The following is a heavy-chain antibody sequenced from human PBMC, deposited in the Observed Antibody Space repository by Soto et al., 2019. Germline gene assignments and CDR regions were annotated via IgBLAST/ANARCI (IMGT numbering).Heavy chain of an antibody. CDR2: IYYSGST. J-gene: IGHJ4*02. V-gene: IGHV4-31*03. Sequence: SETLSLTCTVSGGSISSGGYYWSWIRQHPGKGLEWIGYIYYSGSTYYNPSLKSRVTISVDTSKNQFSLKLSSVTAADTAVYYCARASGGTSHFDYWGQGTLVTVSS. D-gene: IGHD1-26*01. CDR1: GGSISSGGYY. CDR3: ARASGGTSHFDY.